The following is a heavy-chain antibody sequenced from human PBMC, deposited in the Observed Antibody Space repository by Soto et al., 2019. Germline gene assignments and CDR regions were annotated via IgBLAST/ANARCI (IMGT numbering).Heavy chain of an antibody. Sequence: GGSLRLSCEASGFVFSTYSMNWVRQAPGKGLEWISYISSTSGTIYYADSVKGRFTIFRDNAKNSLFLQMNGLRDDDPAVYYCANQRIRFSVAGTLYGLGVWGQGTTVTV. J-gene: IGHJ6*02. D-gene: IGHD6-19*01. CDR1: GFVFSTYS. V-gene: IGHV3-48*02. CDR2: ISSTSGTI. CDR3: ANQRIRFSVAGTLYGLGV.